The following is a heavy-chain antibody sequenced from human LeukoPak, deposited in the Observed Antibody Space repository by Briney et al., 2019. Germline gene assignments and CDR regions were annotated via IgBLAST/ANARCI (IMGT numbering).Heavy chain of an antibody. CDR1: GFTFSGSA. CDR2: IRSKDNSDAT. V-gene: IGHV3-73*01. Sequence: PGGSLRLSCAASGFTFSGSAMHWVRQASGKGLEWVGRIRSKDNSDATAYAASVKGRFTISRDDSKNTAYLQMNSLKTDDTAVYYCTRRELNRYGGDIDYWGQGTLVTVSS. J-gene: IGHJ4*02. CDR3: TRRELNRYGGDIDY. D-gene: IGHD4-23*01.